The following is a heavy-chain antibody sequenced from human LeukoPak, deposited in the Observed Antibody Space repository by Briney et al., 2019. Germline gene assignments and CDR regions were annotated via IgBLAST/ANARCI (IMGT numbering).Heavy chain of an antibody. D-gene: IGHD5-24*01. CDR3: ARGTSRDGYKIDY. Sequence: KASETLSLTCAVYGGSFSGYYWSWIRQPPGKGLEWIGEINHSGSTNYNPSLKSRVTVSVDTSKNQFSLNLSSVTAADTAVFYCARGTSRDGYKIDYWGQGTLVTVSS. J-gene: IGHJ4*02. CDR2: INHSGST. V-gene: IGHV4-34*01. CDR1: GGSFSGYY.